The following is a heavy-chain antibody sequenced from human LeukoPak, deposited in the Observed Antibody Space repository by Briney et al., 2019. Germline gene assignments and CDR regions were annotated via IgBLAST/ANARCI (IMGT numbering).Heavy chain of an antibody. Sequence: ASVKVSCKASGYTFTSYGISWVRQAPGQGLEWMGWISAYNANTNYAQKFQGRVTMTTDTSTSTAYMELRSLRSDDTAVYYCARDRDSGSYRDWGQGTLVTVSS. CDR2: ISAYNANT. J-gene: IGHJ4*02. V-gene: IGHV1-18*01. D-gene: IGHD1-26*01. CDR1: GYTFTSYG. CDR3: ARDRDSGSYRD.